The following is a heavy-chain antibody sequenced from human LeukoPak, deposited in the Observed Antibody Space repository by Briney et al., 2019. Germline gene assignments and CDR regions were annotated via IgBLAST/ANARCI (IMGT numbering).Heavy chain of an antibody. V-gene: IGHV3-23*01. J-gene: IGHJ6*03. Sequence: PGGSLRLSCAASGFTFSSYAMGWVRQAPGKGLEWVSAISGSGGSTYYADSVKGRFTISRDNSKNTLYLQMNSLRAEDTAVYYCAKDGVVDYYYYYMDVWGKGTTVTVSS. CDR3: AKDGVVDYYYYYMDV. CDR1: GFTFSSYA. CDR2: ISGSGGST. D-gene: IGHD2-21*01.